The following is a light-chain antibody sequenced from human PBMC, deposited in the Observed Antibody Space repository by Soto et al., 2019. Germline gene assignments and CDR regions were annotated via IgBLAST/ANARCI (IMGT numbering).Light chain of an antibody. CDR2: DVS. J-gene: IGLJ3*02. Sequence: QSVLTQPASVSGSPGQSITISCTGTSSDVGGYNYVSWYQQHPGKAPKLMIYDVSNRPSGVSNRFSGSKSGNTASLTISGLQSADEADYYCSSYTSSSTPWVFGGGTKVTVL. CDR3: SSYTSSSTPWV. V-gene: IGLV2-14*01. CDR1: SSDVGGYNY.